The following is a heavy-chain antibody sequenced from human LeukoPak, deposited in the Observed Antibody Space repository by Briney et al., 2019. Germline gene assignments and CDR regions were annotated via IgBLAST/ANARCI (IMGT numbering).Heavy chain of an antibody. Sequence: PGGSLRLSCSASGFTFSSYSMNWVRQAPGKGLEWVSSISSSSSYIYYADSVKGRFTISRDNAKNSLYLQMNSLRAEDTAVYYCARGLSANGCSYDFGYYYYGMDVWGQGTTVTVSS. CDR2: ISSSSSYI. D-gene: IGHD5-18*01. J-gene: IGHJ6*02. CDR3: ARGLSANGCSYDFGYYYYGMDV. CDR1: GFTFSSYS. V-gene: IGHV3-21*01.